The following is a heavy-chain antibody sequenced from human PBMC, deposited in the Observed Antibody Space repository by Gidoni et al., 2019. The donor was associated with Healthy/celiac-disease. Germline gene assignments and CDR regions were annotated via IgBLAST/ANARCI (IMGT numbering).Heavy chain of an antibody. CDR3: ATGARDFWSGYYYYYGMDV. J-gene: IGHJ6*02. CDR2: FDPEDGET. Sequence: QVQLVQSGAEVKKPGASVKVSCKVSGYTLTELSMHWVRQAPGKGLEWMGGFDPEDGETIYAQKFQGRVTMTEDTSTDTAYMELSSLRSEDTAVYYCATGARDFWSGYYYYYGMDVWGQGTTVTVSS. CDR1: GYTLTELS. V-gene: IGHV1-24*01. D-gene: IGHD3-3*01.